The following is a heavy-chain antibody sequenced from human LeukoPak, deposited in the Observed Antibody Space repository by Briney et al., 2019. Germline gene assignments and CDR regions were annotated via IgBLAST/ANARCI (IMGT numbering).Heavy chain of an antibody. Sequence: SVKVSCKASGGTFSSYAISWVRQAPGQGLEWMGGIIPIFGTANYAQKFQGRVTITTDESRSTAYMELSSLRSEDTAVYYCARGLRPEWGGTDAFDIWGQGTMVTVSS. J-gene: IGHJ3*02. CDR2: IIPIFGTA. CDR1: GGTFSSYA. CDR3: ARGLRPEWGGTDAFDI. D-gene: IGHD3-3*01. V-gene: IGHV1-69*05.